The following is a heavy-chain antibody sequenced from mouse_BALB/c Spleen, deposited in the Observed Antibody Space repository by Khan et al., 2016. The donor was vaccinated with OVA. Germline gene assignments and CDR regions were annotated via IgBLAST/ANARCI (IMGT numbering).Heavy chain of an antibody. CDR3: ARGGYGGFAY. J-gene: IGHJ3*01. D-gene: IGHD2-2*01. V-gene: IGHV1-9*01. Sequence: QVQLQQSGGDLMKPGASVKISCKATGYTFSSYWIEWVKQRPGHGLEWIGQIFPGSVSTTYNAKFKGKATFTADTSSNTAYMQLSSLTAEDSAVDYCARGGYGGFAYWGQGTLVTVSA. CDR2: IFPGSVST. CDR1: GYTFSSYW.